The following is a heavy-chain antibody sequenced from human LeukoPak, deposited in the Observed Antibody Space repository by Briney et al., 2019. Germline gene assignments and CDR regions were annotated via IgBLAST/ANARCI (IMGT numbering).Heavy chain of an antibody. V-gene: IGHV4-34*01. J-gene: IGHJ4*02. D-gene: IGHD4-17*01. CDR3: ARATVGDYTVDY. CDR2: INHSGST. CDR1: GGSFSGYY. Sequence: SETLSLTCAVYGGSFSGYYWSWIRQPPGKGLEWIGEINHSGSTNYNPSLKSRVTISVDTSKNQFSLKLSPVTAADTAVYYCARATVGDYTVDYRGQGTLVTVSS.